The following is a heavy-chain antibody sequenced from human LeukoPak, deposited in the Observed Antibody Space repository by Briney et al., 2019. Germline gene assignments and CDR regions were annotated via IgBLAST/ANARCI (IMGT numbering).Heavy chain of an antibody. CDR1: RFTFSSYS. D-gene: IGHD6-6*01. Sequence: GGSLRLSCAASRFTFSSYSMVWVRQAPGKGLEWVSSISSGSNYIYYADSVKGRFTISRDNARTSLYLQMNGLRAEDTAVYYCARDKAQDSVYYGMDVWGQGTTVTVSS. J-gene: IGHJ6*02. V-gene: IGHV3-21*06. CDR3: ARDKAQDSVYYGMDV. CDR2: ISSGSNYI.